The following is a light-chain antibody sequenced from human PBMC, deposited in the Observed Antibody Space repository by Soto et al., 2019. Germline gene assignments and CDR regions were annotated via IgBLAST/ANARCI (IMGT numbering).Light chain of an antibody. CDR1: QSVSSN. CDR3: QQYNNWQYT. Sequence: EIVMTQSPATLSVSPGERATLSCRASQSVSSNLAWYQPKPGQAPRLLIYGASTRATGIPARFSGSGSGTEVTLTISSLQSEDFAVYYCQQYNNWQYTFGQGTQLEIK. CDR2: GAS. V-gene: IGKV3-15*01. J-gene: IGKJ2*01.